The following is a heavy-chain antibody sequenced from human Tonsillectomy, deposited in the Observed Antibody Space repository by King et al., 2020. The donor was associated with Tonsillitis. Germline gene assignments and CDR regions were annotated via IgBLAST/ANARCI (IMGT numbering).Heavy chain of an antibody. CDR3: STQNAN. CDR1: GFTFSASV. J-gene: IGHJ4*02. CDR2: IRTKANGYAT. D-gene: IGHD4/OR15-4a*01. V-gene: IGHV3-73*01. Sequence: VQLVESGGGLVQPGGSLKLSCAVSGFTFSASVMHWVRQGSGKGLEWVGRIRTKANGYATAYAASVKGRFTIPRDDSKNTAYLQMNSLKSEDTAVYYCSTQNANGGQGPLVTVPS.